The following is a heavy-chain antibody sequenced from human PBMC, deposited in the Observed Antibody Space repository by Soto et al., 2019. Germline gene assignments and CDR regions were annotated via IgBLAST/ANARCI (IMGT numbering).Heavy chain of an antibody. Sequence: EVQLVESGGGFIQPGGSLRLSCAASGLPISNAWMNWVRQAPGKGLEWVGRIKTKSEGGPTDYAAAVKGRFTASRDDSTNTLYLQMNSLKTEDTAVYYCTTGSVEGVWGQGTTVSVSS. J-gene: IGHJ6*02. D-gene: IGHD2-15*01. CDR1: GLPISNAW. CDR3: TTGSVEGV. V-gene: IGHV3-15*07. CDR2: IKTKSEGGPT.